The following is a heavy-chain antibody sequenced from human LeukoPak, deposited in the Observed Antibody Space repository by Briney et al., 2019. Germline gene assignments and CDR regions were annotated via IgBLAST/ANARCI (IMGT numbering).Heavy chain of an antibody. CDR1: GFTVSSNS. J-gene: IGHJ4*02. CDR2: IYSGGNT. Sequence: GGSLRLSCTVSGFTVSSNSWSWVRQAPGKGLEWVSFIYSGGNTHYSDSVTGRFTISRDDSKNTAYLQMNSLKTEDTAVYYCTSGGELFENYFDYWGQGTLVTVSS. V-gene: IGHV3-53*01. CDR3: TSGGELFENYFDY. D-gene: IGHD3-10*01.